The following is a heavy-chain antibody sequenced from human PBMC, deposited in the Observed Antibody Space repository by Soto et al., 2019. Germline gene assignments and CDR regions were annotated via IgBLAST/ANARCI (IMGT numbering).Heavy chain of an antibody. J-gene: IGHJ5*02. CDR2: IRSKANSYAT. V-gene: IGHV3-73*01. Sequence: GGSLRLSCAASGFTFSGSAMHWVRQASGKGLEWVGRIRSKANSYATAYAASVKGRFTISRDDSKNTAYLQMNSLKTEDTAVYYCTRIPQELEEASWGQGTLVTVSS. CDR1: GFTFSGSA. D-gene: IGHD1-1*01. CDR3: TRIPQELEEAS.